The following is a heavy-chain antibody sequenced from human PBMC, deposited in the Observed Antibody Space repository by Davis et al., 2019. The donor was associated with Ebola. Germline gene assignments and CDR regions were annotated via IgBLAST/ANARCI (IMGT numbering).Heavy chain of an antibody. V-gene: IGHV3-30-3*01. D-gene: IGHD6-19*01. CDR1: GFTFSSYA. CDR2: ISYDGSNK. Sequence: GGSLRLSCAASGFTFSSYAMHWVRQAPGKGLEWVAVISYDGSNKYYADSVKGRFTISRDNAKNTLYLQMNSLRAEDTAVYYCAREFRFEGWQWLVSFRYFDYWGQGTLVTVSS. J-gene: IGHJ4*02. CDR3: AREFRFEGWQWLVSFRYFDY.